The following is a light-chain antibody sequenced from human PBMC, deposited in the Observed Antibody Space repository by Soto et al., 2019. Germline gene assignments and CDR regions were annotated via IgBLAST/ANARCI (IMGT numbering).Light chain of an antibody. V-gene: IGLV2-8*01. Sequence: QSALTQPPSASGSPGQSVTISCTGTSSDVGGYNYVSWYQHHPGKAPKIMIYEVTKRPSGVPDRFSGSKSGNTASLTVSGRQAEDEADYYCTSYAGSNNVVFGGGTQLTVL. CDR2: EVT. CDR3: TSYAGSNNVV. J-gene: IGLJ2*01. CDR1: SSDVGGYNY.